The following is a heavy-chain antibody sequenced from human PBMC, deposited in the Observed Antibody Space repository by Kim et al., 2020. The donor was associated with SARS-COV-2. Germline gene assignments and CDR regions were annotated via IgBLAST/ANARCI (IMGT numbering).Heavy chain of an antibody. V-gene: IGHV4-34*01. CDR1: GGSFSGYY. CDR3: ARGPIYSSGWYRGHDAFDI. CDR2: INHSGST. Sequence: SETLSLTCAVYGGSFSGYYWSWIRQPPGKGLEWIGEINHSGSTNYNPSLKSRVTISVDTSKNQFSLKLSSVTAADTAVYYCARGPIYSSGWYRGHDAFDIWGQGTMVTVSS. J-gene: IGHJ3*02. D-gene: IGHD6-19*01.